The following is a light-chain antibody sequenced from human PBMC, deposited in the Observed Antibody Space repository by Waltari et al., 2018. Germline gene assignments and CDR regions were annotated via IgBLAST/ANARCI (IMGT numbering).Light chain of an antibody. V-gene: IGLV7-46*01. CDR1: TGAVTRYHY. J-gene: IGLJ3*02. CDR3: LVSYSGSWV. CDR2: DTS. Sequence: QAVVTQEPSLTVSPGGTVTLTCGSSTGAVTRYHYPSWFQQKPGQGPRTLIYDTSHKQACTPARFSGSLLGGKAALTLSGARPEDEAEYFCLVSYSGSWVFGGGTRLTVL.